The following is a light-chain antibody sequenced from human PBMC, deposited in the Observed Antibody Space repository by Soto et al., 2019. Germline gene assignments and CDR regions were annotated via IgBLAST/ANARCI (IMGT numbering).Light chain of an antibody. J-gene: IGKJ1*01. CDR3: QQYNDNWT. CDR2: KAF. CDR1: QSISSW. V-gene: IGKV1-5*03. Sequence: DIQMTQSPSTLSASVGDRVTITCRASQSISSWLAWYQQKPGTAPKLLIYKAFILQSLVPSRFSGSGSGTDFTLTITSLQPDDSATYYCQQYNDNWTFGQGTKV.